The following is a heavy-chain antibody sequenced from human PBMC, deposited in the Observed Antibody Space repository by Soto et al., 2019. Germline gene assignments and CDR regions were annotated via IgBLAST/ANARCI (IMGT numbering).Heavy chain of an antibody. CDR3: AKDSGYDSHLFDY. CDR1: GFTFSSYG. J-gene: IGHJ4*02. CDR2: ISYDGSNK. V-gene: IGHV3-30*18. Sequence: WGSLRLSCAASGFTFSSYGMHWVRQAPGKGLEWVAVISYDGSNKYYADSVKGRFTISRDNSKNTLYLQMNSLRAEDTAVYYCAKDSGYDSHLFDYWGQGTLVTVSS. D-gene: IGHD5-12*01.